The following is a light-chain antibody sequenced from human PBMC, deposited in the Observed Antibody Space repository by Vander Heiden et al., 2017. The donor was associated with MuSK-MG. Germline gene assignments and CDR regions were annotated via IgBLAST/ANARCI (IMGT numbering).Light chain of an antibody. Sequence: QSALTQPASVSGSPGQSVTMSCPATTFDYNHVSWYQQHPGKAPKLLIYRVDLRPPGVFTRFSGSKSAGAAFLTISGLLPEDEADYYCSSYSPTANVIFGGGTKLAVL. CDR2: RVD. CDR1: TFDYNH. J-gene: IGLJ2*01. V-gene: IGLV2-14*03. CDR3: SSYSPTANVI.